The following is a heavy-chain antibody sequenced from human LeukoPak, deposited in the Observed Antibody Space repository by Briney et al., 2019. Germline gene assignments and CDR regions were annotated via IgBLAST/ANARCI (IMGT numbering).Heavy chain of an antibody. J-gene: IGHJ5*02. V-gene: IGHV1-2*02. CDR1: GYTFTGYY. D-gene: IGHD3-10*01. CDR3: ARGRNGVAWFDP. Sequence: GASVKVSCKASGYTFTGYYMHWVRQAPGQGLEWMGWINPNNGGTNYAQKFQGRVTMTRDTSISTAYMELSRLRSDDTAVYYCARGRNGVAWFDPWGQGTLVTVSS. CDR2: INPNNGGT.